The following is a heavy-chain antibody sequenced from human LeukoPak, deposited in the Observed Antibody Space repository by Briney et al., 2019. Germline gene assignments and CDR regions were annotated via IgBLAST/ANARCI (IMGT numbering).Heavy chain of an antibody. Sequence: NPGGSLRLSCAASGLTVGTNYMSWVRQAPGKGLEWVSSISSSGTYIYYIDSVKGRFTISRDNAKNSLYLQMNSLRAEDTAVYHCAKPPSGGSLWGSYGYNTFDIWGQGTMVTVSS. J-gene: IGHJ3*02. CDR3: AKPPSGGSLWGSYGYNTFDI. CDR1: GLTVGTNY. D-gene: IGHD3-16*01. CDR2: ISSSGTYI. V-gene: IGHV3-21*01.